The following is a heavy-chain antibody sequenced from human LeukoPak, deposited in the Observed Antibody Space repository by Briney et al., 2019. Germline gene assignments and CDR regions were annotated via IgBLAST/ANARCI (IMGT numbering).Heavy chain of an antibody. CDR3: ARVQWPQWYFDL. V-gene: IGHV3-48*01. Sequence: PGGSLRLSCAASGVTFSSYSMNWVRQAPGKGLEWVSYISSSSSTIYYADSVKGRFTISRDNAKNSLYLQMNSLRAEDTAVYYCARVQWPQWYFDLWGRGTLVTVSS. CDR2: ISSSSSTI. CDR1: GVTFSSYS. J-gene: IGHJ2*01. D-gene: IGHD6-19*01.